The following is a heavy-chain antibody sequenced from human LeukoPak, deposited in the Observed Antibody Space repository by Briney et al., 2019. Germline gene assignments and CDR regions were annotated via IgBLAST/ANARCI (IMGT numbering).Heavy chain of an antibody. J-gene: IGHJ4*02. CDR2: ISWDGGST. Sequence: GGSLRLSCEASGFTFDDYAMHWVRQAPGKGLEWVSLISWDGGSTYYADSVKGRFTISRDNSKNSLYLQMHSLRAEDTALYYCAKEGGGLIDYWGQGTLVTVSS. CDR1: GFTFDDYA. V-gene: IGHV3-43D*03. CDR3: AKEGGGLIDY. D-gene: IGHD3-16*01.